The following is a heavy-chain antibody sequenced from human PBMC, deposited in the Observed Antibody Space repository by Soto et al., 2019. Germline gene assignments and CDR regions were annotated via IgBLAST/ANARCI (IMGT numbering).Heavy chain of an antibody. CDR3: AKVAIGWYDNYGMDV. V-gene: IGHV1-18*04. J-gene: IGHJ6*02. CDR2: ISGNDGNA. D-gene: IGHD3-9*01. CDR1: GYTFTNYG. Sequence: IRLVQSGTEVKKPGASVKVSCTASGYTFTNYGISWVRQAPRQGLECMGWISGNDGNANYDQKFQARYSMTIDTTTNTARMELGSLGADDTAVFYCAKVAIGWYDNYGMDVWSEGTTVTVSS.